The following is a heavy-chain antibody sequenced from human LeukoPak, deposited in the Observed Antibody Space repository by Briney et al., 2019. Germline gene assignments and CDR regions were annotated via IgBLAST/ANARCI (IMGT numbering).Heavy chain of an antibody. CDR2: ISYDGSNK. CDR3: AKTWGRDYYYYGMDV. CDR1: GFTFSSYG. Sequence: PGRSLRLSCAASGFTFSSYGMHWVRQAPGKGLEWVAVISYDGSNKYYADSVKGRFTISRDNSKNTLYLQMNSLRAEDTAVYYCAKTWGRDYYYYGMDVWGQGTTVTVSS. J-gene: IGHJ6*02. V-gene: IGHV3-30*18. D-gene: IGHD3-16*01.